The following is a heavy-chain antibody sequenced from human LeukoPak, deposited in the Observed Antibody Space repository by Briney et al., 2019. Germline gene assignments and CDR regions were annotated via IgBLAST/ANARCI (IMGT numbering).Heavy chain of an antibody. CDR3: ARDDSSGYSSNWYFDL. CDR1: GFTFSSYA. CDR2: ISYDGSNK. D-gene: IGHD3-22*01. J-gene: IGHJ2*01. V-gene: IGHV3-30-3*01. Sequence: GGSLRLSCAASGFTFSSYAMHWVRQAPGKGLEWVAVISYDGSNKYYADSVKGRFTISRDNSKNTLYLQMNCLRAEDTAVYYCARDDSSGYSSNWYFDLWGRGTLVTVSS.